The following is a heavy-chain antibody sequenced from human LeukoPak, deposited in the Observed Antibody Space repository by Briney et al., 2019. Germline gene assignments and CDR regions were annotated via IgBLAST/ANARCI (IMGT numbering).Heavy chain of an antibody. D-gene: IGHD5-18*01. Sequence: GGSPRLSCAASGFTFSSYWMHWVRQAPGKGLVWVSRINSDGSSTSYADSVKGRFTISRDNAKNTLYLQMNSLRAEDTAVYYCARGVDTAMVYFDYWGQGTLVTVSS. CDR2: INSDGSST. CDR1: GFTFSSYW. CDR3: ARGVDTAMVYFDY. V-gene: IGHV3-74*01. J-gene: IGHJ4*02.